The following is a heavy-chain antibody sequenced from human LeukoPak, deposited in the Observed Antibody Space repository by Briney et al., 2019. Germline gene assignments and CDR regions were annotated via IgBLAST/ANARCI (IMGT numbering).Heavy chain of an antibody. D-gene: IGHD3-3*01. Sequence: SETLSLTCTVSGGSISNAYYYWGWIRQPPGKGLEYIGSVNYDAYTYYNPSLKSRVTISVDTSKNQFSLKLSSVTAADTAVYYCARGGRKRITIFGVVIISPPDYWGQGTLVTVSS. V-gene: IGHV4-39*07. CDR1: GGSISNAYYY. CDR3: ARGGRKRITIFGVVIISPPDY. J-gene: IGHJ4*02. CDR2: VNYDAYT.